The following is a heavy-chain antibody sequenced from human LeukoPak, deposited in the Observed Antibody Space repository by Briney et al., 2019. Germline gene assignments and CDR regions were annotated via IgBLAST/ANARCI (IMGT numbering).Heavy chain of an antibody. Sequence: SETLSLTCAVSGYSISSGYYWGWIRQPRGKGLEWIGSIYHSGSTYYNPSLKSRVTISVDTSKNQFSLKLSSVTAADTAVYYCARHANFWFYPWGQRTLVTVSS. CDR2: IYHSGST. CDR3: ARHANFWFYP. J-gene: IGHJ5*02. V-gene: IGHV4-38-2*01. CDR1: GYSISSGYY.